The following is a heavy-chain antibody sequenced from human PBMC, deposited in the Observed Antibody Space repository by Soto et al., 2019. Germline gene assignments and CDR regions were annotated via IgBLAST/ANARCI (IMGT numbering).Heavy chain of an antibody. J-gene: IGHJ4*02. CDR1: GASISTNNW. V-gene: IGHV4-4*02. CDR3: AVPGAGDFDY. D-gene: IGHD6-13*01. CDR2: VYHSGST. Sequence: ETLSLTCAVSGASISTNNWWSCVRQPPGKGLEWIGEVYHSGSTNCNPSLKSRVTISIDKSKNQFSLRLTSMTAADTAVYYCAVPGAGDFDYWSQGTLVTVSS.